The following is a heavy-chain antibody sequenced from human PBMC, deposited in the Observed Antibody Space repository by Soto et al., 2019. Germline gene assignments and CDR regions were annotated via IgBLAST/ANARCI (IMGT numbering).Heavy chain of an antibody. CDR1: GFTFSSYA. V-gene: IGHV3-23*01. CDR2: ISGSGGST. Sequence: GGYLRLSCAASGFTFSSYAMSWVRQAPGKGLEWVSAISGSGGSTYYADSVKGRFTISRDNSKNTLYLQMNSLRAEDTAVYYCEKKPAYDILTGYPLRFDYWGQGTLVTVSS. J-gene: IGHJ4*02. D-gene: IGHD3-9*01. CDR3: EKKPAYDILTGYPLRFDY.